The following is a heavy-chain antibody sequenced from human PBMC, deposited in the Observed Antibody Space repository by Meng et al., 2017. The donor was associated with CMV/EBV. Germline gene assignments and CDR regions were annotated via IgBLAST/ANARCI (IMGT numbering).Heavy chain of an antibody. Sequence: GESLKISCAASGFTFSSYAMSWVRQAPGKGLEWVSAISGSGGSTYYADSVKGRFTISRDNSKNTLYLQMNSLRAEDTAVYYCAKGGSSGWIGRYWGRGTLVTVSS. CDR3: AKGGSSGWIGRY. V-gene: IGHV3-23*01. CDR2: ISGSGGST. D-gene: IGHD6-19*01. CDR1: GFTFSSYA. J-gene: IGHJ4*02.